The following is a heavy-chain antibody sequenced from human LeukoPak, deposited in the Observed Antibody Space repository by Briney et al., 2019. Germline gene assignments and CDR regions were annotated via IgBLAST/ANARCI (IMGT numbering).Heavy chain of an antibody. Sequence: GGSLRLSCVASGFTFTNYAMSWVRQPPGKGLEWVSAISATRGNTYYADSVQGRFSISRDNSKNTLYLQMNSLRAEDTAVYYCASSVMYSSGWYPFDYWGQGTLVTVSS. CDR1: GFTFTNYA. V-gene: IGHV3-23*01. J-gene: IGHJ4*02. CDR3: ASSVMYSSGWYPFDY. D-gene: IGHD6-19*01. CDR2: ISATRGNT.